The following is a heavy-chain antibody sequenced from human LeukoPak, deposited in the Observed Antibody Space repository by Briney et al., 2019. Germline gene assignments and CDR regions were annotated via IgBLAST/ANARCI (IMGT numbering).Heavy chain of an antibody. V-gene: IGHV1-18*01. J-gene: IGHJ4*02. Sequence: ASVTVSCKASGYTFATYGFCWVRQAPGHGLEWMGWISSNTGKTDYSQKFQGRVTLTTDTSTSTAYMELRSLRPDDTALYYCAKVASDRMDYWGQGTLLTVSS. CDR3: AKVASDRMDY. CDR2: ISSNTGKT. CDR1: GYTFATYG.